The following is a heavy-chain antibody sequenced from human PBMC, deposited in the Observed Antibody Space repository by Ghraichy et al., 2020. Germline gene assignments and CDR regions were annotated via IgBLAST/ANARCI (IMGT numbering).Heavy chain of an antibody. J-gene: IGHJ4*02. CDR1: GYTLTELS. V-gene: IGHV1-24*01. D-gene: IGHD1-26*01. CDR2: FDPEGGET. Sequence: ASVKVSCKVSGYTLTELSMHWVRQAPGKGLEWMGGFDPEGGETIYAQKFQGRVTMTEDTSTDTAYMELSSLRSEDTAVYYCATAAIVGVPILDYWGQGTLVTVSS. CDR3: ATAAIVGVPILDY.